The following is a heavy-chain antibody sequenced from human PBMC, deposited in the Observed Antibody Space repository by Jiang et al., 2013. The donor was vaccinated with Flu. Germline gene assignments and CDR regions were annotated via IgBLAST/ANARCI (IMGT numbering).Heavy chain of an antibody. V-gene: IGHV1-8*01. Sequence: SGAEVKKPGASVKVSCKASGYTFTTYDINWVRQATGQGLEWMGWMNPNSGNTGYAQKFQGRVTMTRNTSINTAYMELSSLRSEDTAVYYCARFVRRDGYNQRNFDYWGQGTLVTVSS. CDR3: ARFVRRDGYNQRNFDY. D-gene: IGHD5-24*01. CDR1: GYTFTTYD. J-gene: IGHJ4*02. CDR2: MNPNSGNT.